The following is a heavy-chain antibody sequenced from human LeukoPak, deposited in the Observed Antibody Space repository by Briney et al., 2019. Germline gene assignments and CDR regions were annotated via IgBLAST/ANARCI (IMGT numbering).Heavy chain of an antibody. D-gene: IGHD4/OR15-4a*01. J-gene: IGHJ4*02. Sequence: SETLSLTCTVSGGSISSGDYYWSWIRQPPGKGLEWIGYIYYSGSTYYNPSLKSRLTISVDTSKNQFSLKLSSVTAADTAVYFCARLAGLTMALDYWGQGTLVTVSS. CDR2: IYYSGST. CDR3: ARLAGLTMALDY. V-gene: IGHV4-31*03. CDR1: GGSISSGDYY.